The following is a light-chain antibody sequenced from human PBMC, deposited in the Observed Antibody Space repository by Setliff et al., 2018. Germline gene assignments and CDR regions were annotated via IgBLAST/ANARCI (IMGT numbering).Light chain of an antibody. CDR1: SSDVGAYNY. CDR2: AVS. J-gene: IGLJ1*01. Sequence: QSALTQPRSVSGSPGQSVTISCTGTSSDVGAYNYVSWYQQHPGKAPKLMISAVSERPSGVPDRFSGSKSGNTASLTISGLRAEDEADYYCCSYAGTNIFYVFGTGTKVTVL. CDR3: CSYAGTNIFYV. V-gene: IGLV2-11*01.